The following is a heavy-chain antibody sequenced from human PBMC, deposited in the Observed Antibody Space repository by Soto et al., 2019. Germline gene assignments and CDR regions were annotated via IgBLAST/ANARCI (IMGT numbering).Heavy chain of an antibody. Sequence: SETLSLTCSVSGGTISGYYWPWIRQPAGKGLEWIGRIYSSGNTKYNPSLQSRVTMSLDTSNNQFSLRLTSVTAADTAVYYCARGQRFSDWFDPWGQGXLVTVYS. D-gene: IGHD3-3*01. CDR2: IYSSGNT. V-gene: IGHV4-4*07. CDR1: GGTISGYY. CDR3: ARGQRFSDWFDP. J-gene: IGHJ5*02.